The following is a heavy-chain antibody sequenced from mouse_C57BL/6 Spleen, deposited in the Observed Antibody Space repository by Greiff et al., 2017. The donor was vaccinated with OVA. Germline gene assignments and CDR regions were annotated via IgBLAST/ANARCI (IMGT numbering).Heavy chain of an antibody. V-gene: IGHV6-3*01. CDR2: IRLKSDNYAT. Sequence: EVMLVESGGGLVQPGGSMKLSCVASGFTFSNYWMNWVRQSPEKGLEWVAQIRLKSDNYATNYAESVKGRFTISRDDSKSSVYLQMNNLRAEVTGIYYCTAIGSSYPDYWGQGTTLTVSS. CDR1: GFTFSNYW. CDR3: TAIGSSYPDY. J-gene: IGHJ2*01. D-gene: IGHD1-1*01.